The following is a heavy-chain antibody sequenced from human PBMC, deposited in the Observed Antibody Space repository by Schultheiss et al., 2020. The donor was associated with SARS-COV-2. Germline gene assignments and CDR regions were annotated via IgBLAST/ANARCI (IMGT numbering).Heavy chain of an antibody. CDR2: ISSSGNTQ. CDR1: GFTFSDYY. D-gene: IGHD2-21*01. Sequence: GGSLRLSCAASGFTFSDYYMRWIRQAPGKGLEWVSHISSSGNTQYYGDSVKGRFVISRDNAKNSLYLQMNSLRPEDTAVYYCARGWVLRDGMDVWGQGTTVTVSS. CDR3: ARGWVLRDGMDV. J-gene: IGHJ6*02. V-gene: IGHV3-11*01.